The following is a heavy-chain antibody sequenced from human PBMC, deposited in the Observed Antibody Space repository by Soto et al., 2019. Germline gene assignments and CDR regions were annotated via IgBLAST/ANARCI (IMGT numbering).Heavy chain of an antibody. CDR1: GYTFTSYD. Sequence: ASVKVSCKASGYTFTSYDINWVRQATGQGLEWMGWMNPNSGNTGYAQKFQGRVTMTRNTSISTAYMELSSLRSEDTAVYYCASRGDYYYGMDVWGQGTTVTVSS. CDR3: ASRGDYYYGMDV. J-gene: IGHJ6*02. D-gene: IGHD3-16*01. CDR2: MNPNSGNT. V-gene: IGHV1-8*01.